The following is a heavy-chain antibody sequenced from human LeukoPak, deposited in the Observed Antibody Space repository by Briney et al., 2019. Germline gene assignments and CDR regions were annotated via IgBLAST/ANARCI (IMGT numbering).Heavy chain of an antibody. J-gene: IGHJ4*02. CDR1: GYTVTNRW. Sequence: GEALKISCKGSGYTVTNRWIGWVRQTPGKGLEWMGIIHPGDSDTRYNPSFQGQVTISADKSIGTAYLQWSSLEASDTGIYYCARRGPSSEYFDHWGQGTLVTVSS. V-gene: IGHV5-51*01. D-gene: IGHD3-16*01. CDR2: IHPGDSDT. CDR3: ARRGPSSEYFDH.